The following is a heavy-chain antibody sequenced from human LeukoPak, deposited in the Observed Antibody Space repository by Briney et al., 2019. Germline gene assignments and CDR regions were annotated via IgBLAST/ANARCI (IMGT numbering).Heavy chain of an antibody. CDR3: ARGPVWSGNYYLDV. V-gene: IGHV3-21*01. CDR1: GFTFSSYS. CDR2: ISSSSSYI. D-gene: IGHD3-3*01. Sequence: GSLRLSCAASGFTFSSYSMNWVRQAPGKGLEWVSSISSSSSYIYYADSVKGRFTISRDNAKNSLYLQMNSLRAEDTAVYYCARGPVWSGNYYLDVWGKGTTVTVSS. J-gene: IGHJ6*03.